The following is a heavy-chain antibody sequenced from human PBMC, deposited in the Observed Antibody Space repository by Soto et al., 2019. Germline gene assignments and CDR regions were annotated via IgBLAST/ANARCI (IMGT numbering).Heavy chain of an antibody. CDR1: GYTFSNYG. CDR2: ISAYNGYT. CDR3: ARRADFGVVIRRGGNYYFDY. D-gene: IGHD3-3*01. V-gene: IGHV1-18*01. J-gene: IGHJ4*01. Sequence: VASVKVSCKASGYTFSNYGMSWVRQAPGQGLEWMGWISAYNGYTKYAQKFQGRVTMTTDTSTSTGYMELRSLRSDDTAVYYCARRADFGVVIRRGGNYYFDYXX.